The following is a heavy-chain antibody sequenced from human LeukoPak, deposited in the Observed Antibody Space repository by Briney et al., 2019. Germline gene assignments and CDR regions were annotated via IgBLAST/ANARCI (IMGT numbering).Heavy chain of an antibody. CDR3: AKDWYYDYVWGSLADY. Sequence: GGSLRLSCAASGFTFSSYAMSWVRQDPGKGLEWVSAISGSGGSTYYADSVKGRFTISRDNSKNTLYLQMNSLRAEDTAVYYCAKDWYYDYVWGSLADYWGQGTLVTVSS. V-gene: IGHV3-23*01. J-gene: IGHJ4*02. CDR1: GFTFSSYA. D-gene: IGHD3-16*01. CDR2: ISGSGGST.